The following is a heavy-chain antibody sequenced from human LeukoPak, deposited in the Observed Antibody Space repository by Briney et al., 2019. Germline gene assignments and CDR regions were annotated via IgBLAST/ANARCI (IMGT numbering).Heavy chain of an antibody. J-gene: IGHJ5*02. V-gene: IGHV3-15*01. CDR1: GFTFSNAW. Sequence: GGSLRLSCATSGFTFSNAWMSWVRQARGKGLEWVGRITSKTDGGTTDYAAPVKGRFTISRDDSKNTLYLQMNSLKTEDTAVYYCTTVISRQWLVGISFDAQYNWFDPWGQGTLVTVSS. CDR2: ITSKTDGGTT. CDR3: TTVISRQWLVGISFDAQYNWFDP. D-gene: IGHD6-19*01.